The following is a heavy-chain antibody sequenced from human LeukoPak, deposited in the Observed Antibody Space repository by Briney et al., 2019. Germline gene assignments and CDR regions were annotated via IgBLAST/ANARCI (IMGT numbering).Heavy chain of an antibody. CDR3: VRGGPSTWS. Sequence: GGSLRLSCAVSGFTFKLYWMHWVRHAPGKGPVWVSRINDDGSDTTYADSVKGRFTISRDDAKNMLFLQMNSLRAEDTAVYYCVRGGPSTWSWGQGTLVTVSS. CDR1: GFTFKLYW. V-gene: IGHV3-74*01. D-gene: IGHD2-15*01. J-gene: IGHJ5*02. CDR2: INDDGSDT.